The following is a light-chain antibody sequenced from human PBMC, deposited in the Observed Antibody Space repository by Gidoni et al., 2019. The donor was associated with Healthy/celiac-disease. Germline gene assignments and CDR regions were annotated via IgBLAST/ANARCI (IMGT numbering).Light chain of an antibody. CDR2: EVS. V-gene: IGLV2-8*01. Sequence: QSALTQPPSASGSPGQSVTISCTGTSSDVGGYNYVSWYQQHPGKAPKLMIYEVSKRPSGVPDRFFGSKSGNTASLTVSGLQAEDEADYYCSSYAGSNNLVFGGGTKQTVL. J-gene: IGLJ3*02. CDR1: SSDVGGYNY. CDR3: SSYAGSNNLV.